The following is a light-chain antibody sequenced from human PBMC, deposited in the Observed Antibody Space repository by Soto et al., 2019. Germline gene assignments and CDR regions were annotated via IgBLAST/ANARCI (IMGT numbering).Light chain of an antibody. Sequence: IQMTQSPSSLSASVGDRVTITCRASQGISSYLAWYQQKPGKAPKLLIYAASTLQSGVPSRFSGSGSGTDFTLTISCLQSEDFATYYCQQYYSYPRGFGPGTKVDIK. CDR1: QGISSY. J-gene: IGKJ3*01. CDR2: AAS. V-gene: IGKV1-8*01. CDR3: QQYYSYPRG.